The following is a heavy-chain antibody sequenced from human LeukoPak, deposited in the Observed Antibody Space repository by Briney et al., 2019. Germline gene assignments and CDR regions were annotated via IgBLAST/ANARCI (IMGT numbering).Heavy chain of an antibody. D-gene: IGHD1-14*01. CDR3: ARRRGRDRGAFDI. CDR1: GYGFTSYW. Sequence: GESLKISCKGSGYGFTSYWIGWVRQMPGKGLEWMGIIYPGDSDTRYSPSFQGQVTISADKSITTAYLQWSGLKASDTAMYYCARRRGRDRGAFDIWGQGTMVTVSS. CDR2: IYPGDSDT. V-gene: IGHV5-51*01. J-gene: IGHJ3*02.